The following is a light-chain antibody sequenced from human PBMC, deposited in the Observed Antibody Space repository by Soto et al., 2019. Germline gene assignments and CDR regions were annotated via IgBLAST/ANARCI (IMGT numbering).Light chain of an antibody. J-gene: IGLJ3*02. V-gene: IGLV2-23*01. Sequence: QSALTQPASVSGSPGQSITISCSGTSSDVGSYNLVSWYQQFPGKAPKLIIYEGSKRPSGVSSRFSGSKSGNTASLTVSSLQAEDEADYYCCSYTATTTSVVFGRGTKLTVL. CDR3: CSYTATTTSVV. CDR1: SSDVGSYNL. CDR2: EGS.